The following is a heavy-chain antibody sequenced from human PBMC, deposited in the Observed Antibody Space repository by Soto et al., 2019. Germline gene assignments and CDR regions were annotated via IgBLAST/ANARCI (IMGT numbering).Heavy chain of an antibody. CDR2: IYHSGST. D-gene: IGHD2-15*01. J-gene: IGHJ5*02. Sequence: PSETLSLTCAVSGGSISSSNWWSWVRQPPGKGLEWIGEIYHSGSTNYNPSLKSRVTISVDKSKNQFSLKLSSVTAADTAVYYWVTLPPRILVVKTEMPTWGQGTLVTVSS. V-gene: IGHV4-4*02. CDR3: VTLPPRILVVKTEMPT. CDR1: GGSISSSNW.